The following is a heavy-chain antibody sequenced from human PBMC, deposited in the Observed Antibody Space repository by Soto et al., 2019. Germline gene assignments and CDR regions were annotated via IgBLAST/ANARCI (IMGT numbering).Heavy chain of an antibody. D-gene: IGHD2-21*01. CDR2: IYWDDDK. J-gene: IGHJ6*02. V-gene: IGHV2-5*02. CDR1: GFSLSTTGVG. Sequence: QITLKESGPTLVKPTQTLTLTCTFSGFSLSTTGVGVGWIRQPPGKALEWLALIYWDDDKRYSPSLKSRLTITKDTSKNHVVLTMTYMDPVDTATYYCVQSRCGGDCLQSYSSRSYYGLDVWGQGTPVTVSS. CDR3: VQSRCGGDCLQSYSSRSYYGLDV.